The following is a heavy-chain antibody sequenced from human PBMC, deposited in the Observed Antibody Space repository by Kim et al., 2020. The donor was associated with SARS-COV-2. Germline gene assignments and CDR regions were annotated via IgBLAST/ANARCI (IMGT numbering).Heavy chain of an antibody. J-gene: IGHJ4*02. V-gene: IGHV4-30-2*05. Sequence: PALKSRVPISVDPSKNQFSLKLSSVTAADTAVYYCARGHNYYGSGSYADYWGQGTLVTVSS. D-gene: IGHD3-10*01. CDR3: ARGHNYYGSGSYADY.